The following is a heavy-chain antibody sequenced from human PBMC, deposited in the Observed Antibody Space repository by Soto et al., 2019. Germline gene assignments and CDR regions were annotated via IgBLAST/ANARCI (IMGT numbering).Heavy chain of an antibody. J-gene: IGHJ3*02. Sequence: GGSFSGYYWSWIRQPPGKGLEWIGEINHSGSTNYNPSLKSRVTISVDTSKNQFSLKLSSVTAADTAVYYCARFSLLWFGETHDAFDIWGQGTMVTVSS. CDR1: GGSFSGYY. D-gene: IGHD3-10*01. CDR3: ARFSLLWFGETHDAFDI. V-gene: IGHV4-34*01. CDR2: INHSGST.